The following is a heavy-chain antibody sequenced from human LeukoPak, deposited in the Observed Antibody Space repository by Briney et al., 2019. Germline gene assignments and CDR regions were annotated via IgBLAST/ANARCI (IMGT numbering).Heavy chain of an antibody. CDR1: GGTFSSYA. D-gene: IGHD3-22*01. CDR3: ARSYYYASSSYYHDY. CDR2: IIPILDRA. V-gene: IGHV1-69*04. Sequence: SVKVSCKASGGTFSSYAISWVRQAPGQGLEWMGRIIPILDRATSAQKFQGRVTFTMDKSASTADMELSRLRSEETAVYYCARSYYYASSSYYHDYWGQGALVTV. J-gene: IGHJ4*02.